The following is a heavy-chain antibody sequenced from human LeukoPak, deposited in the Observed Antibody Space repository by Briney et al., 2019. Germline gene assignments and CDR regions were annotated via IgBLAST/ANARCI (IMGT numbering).Heavy chain of an antibody. CDR3: ARDRSYYGSGRAFDY. D-gene: IGHD3-10*01. V-gene: IGHV3-20*04. Sequence: GRSLRLSCAASGFTFDEHGMRWVPQPPVKRPQWVSGINWNGGSTGDADSVKGRFTISRDNAKISRYLQMNSLRAEDTALYYCARDRSYYGSGRAFDYWGQGTLVTVSS. J-gene: IGHJ4*02. CDR2: INWNGGST. CDR1: GFTFDEHG.